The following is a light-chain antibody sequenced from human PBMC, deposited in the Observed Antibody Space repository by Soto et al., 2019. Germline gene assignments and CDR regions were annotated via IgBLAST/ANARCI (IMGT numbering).Light chain of an antibody. CDR2: SNN. J-gene: IGLJ3*02. CDR3: AAWDDSLNGPL. V-gene: IGLV1-44*01. Sequence: QSVLTQPPSASGTPGQRVTISCSGSSSKIGSNTVNWYQQLPGTAPTLLIYSNNQRPSGVPDRFSGSKSGTSASLAVNGLQSEDEADYYCAAWDDSLNGPLFGGGTKVTVL. CDR1: SSKIGSNT.